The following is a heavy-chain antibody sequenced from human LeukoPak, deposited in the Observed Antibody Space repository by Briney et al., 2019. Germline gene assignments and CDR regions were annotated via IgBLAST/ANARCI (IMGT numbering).Heavy chain of an antibody. V-gene: IGHV3-48*04. CDR2: ISSSSSTI. J-gene: IGHJ4*02. D-gene: IGHD6-13*01. CDR1: GFTFSSYS. CDR3: ARNQGLGRSSSSY. Sequence: GGSLRLSCAGSGFTFSSYSMNWVRQAPGKGLEWVSYISSSSSTIYYTDSVKGRFTISRDNAKNSLYLQMNSLRAEDTAVYYCARNQGLGRSSSSYWGQGTLVTVSS.